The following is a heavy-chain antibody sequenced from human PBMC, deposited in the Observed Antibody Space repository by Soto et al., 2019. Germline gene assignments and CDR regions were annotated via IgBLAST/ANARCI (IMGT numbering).Heavy chain of an antibody. CDR3: ARDRMYSSSYDDYYYGMDV. V-gene: IGHV1-69*12. CDR1: GGTFSSYA. J-gene: IGHJ6*02. Sequence: QVQLVQSGAEVKKPGSSVKVSCKASGGTFSSYAISWVRQAPGQGLEWMGGIIPIFGTANYAQKFQGRVTITADESTSTAYMELSSLRSEDTAVYSCARDRMYSSSYDDYYYGMDVWGQGTTVTVSS. D-gene: IGHD6-6*01. CDR2: IIPIFGTA.